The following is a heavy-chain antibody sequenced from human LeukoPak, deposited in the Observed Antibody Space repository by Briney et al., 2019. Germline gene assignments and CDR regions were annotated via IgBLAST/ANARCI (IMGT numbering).Heavy chain of an antibody. D-gene: IGHD1-26*01. J-gene: IGHJ4*02. CDR3: AKDRSSGSYEPGSADY. V-gene: IGHV3-53*01. CDR2: IYSGGST. Sequence: GGSLRLSCAASGFTVSSNYMSWVRQAPGKGLEWVSVIYSGGSTYYADSVKGRFTISRDNSKNTLYLQTNSLRAEDTAVYHCAKDRSSGSYEPGSADYWGQGTLVTVSS. CDR1: GFTVSSNY.